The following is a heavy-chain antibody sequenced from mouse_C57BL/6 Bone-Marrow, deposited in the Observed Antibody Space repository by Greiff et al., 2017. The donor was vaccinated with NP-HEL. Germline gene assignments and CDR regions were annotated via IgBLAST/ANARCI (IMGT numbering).Heavy chain of an antibody. Sequence: VQLQQSGPELVKPGASVKLSCKASGYTFTSYDINWVNQRPGQGLEWIGWIYPRDGSTKYNAEFKGTATLTVDTSSSRAYMKLHSLQSEESAVYFCARGITTVVAEYYFDFWGQGTTLTVSS. CDR1: GYTFTSYD. J-gene: IGHJ2*01. CDR3: ARGITTVVAEYYFDF. V-gene: IGHV1-85*01. CDR2: IYPRDGST. D-gene: IGHD1-1*01.